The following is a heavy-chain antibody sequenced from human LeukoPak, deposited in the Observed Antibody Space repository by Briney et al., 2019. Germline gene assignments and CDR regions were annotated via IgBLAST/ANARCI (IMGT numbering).Heavy chain of an antibody. J-gene: IGHJ4*02. CDR2: IRYDGSNK. CDR1: GFTFSSYG. D-gene: IGHD3-16*01. CDR3: AKSRRLGGVIADFDY. V-gene: IGHV3-30*02. Sequence: GGSLRLSCAASGFTFSSYGMHWVRQAPGKGLEWVAFIRYDGSNKYYADSVKGRFTISRDNSKNTLYLQMNSLRAEDTAVYYCAKSRRLGGVIADFDYWGQGTLVTVSS.